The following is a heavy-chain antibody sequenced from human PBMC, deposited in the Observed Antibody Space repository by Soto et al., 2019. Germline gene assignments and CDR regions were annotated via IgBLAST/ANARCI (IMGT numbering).Heavy chain of an antibody. Sequence: GGSLRLSCAASGFTFSSYGMHWVRQAPGKGLEWVAVISYDGSNKYYADSVKGRFTISRDNSKNTLYLQMNSLRAEDTAVYYCAKEFLGYCISTSCPGGMDVWGQGTTVTVSS. D-gene: IGHD2-2*01. V-gene: IGHV3-30*18. CDR3: AKEFLGYCISTSCPGGMDV. J-gene: IGHJ6*02. CDR2: ISYDGSNK. CDR1: GFTFSSYG.